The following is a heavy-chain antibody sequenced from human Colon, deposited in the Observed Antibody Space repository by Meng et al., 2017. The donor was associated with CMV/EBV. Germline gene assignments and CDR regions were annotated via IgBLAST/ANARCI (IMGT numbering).Heavy chain of an antibody. V-gene: IGHV4-39*07. CDR3: ARATRITTTGTRVFDY. Sequence: SETLSLTCTVFGGSISSGGYYWGWIRRPPGKGPEWIGSIYYSGSTYYNPSLQSRVTISLDTSTNQFSLRLSSITAADTAVYYCARATRITTTGTRVFDYWGQGTLVTVSS. CDR1: GGSISSGGYY. CDR2: IYYSGST. J-gene: IGHJ4*02. D-gene: IGHD1/OR15-1a*01.